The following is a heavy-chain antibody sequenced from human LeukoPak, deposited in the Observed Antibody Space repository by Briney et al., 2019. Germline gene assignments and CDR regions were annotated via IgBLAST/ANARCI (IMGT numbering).Heavy chain of an antibody. CDR1: GGSFSGYY. Sequence: SETLSLTCAVYGGSFSGYYWSWIRQPPGKGLEWIGEINHSGSTNYNPSLKSRVTISVDTSKNQFSLKLSSVTAADTAVYYRARAVILRFLEWLPHGMDVWGQGTTVTVSS. CDR2: INHSGST. D-gene: IGHD3-3*01. V-gene: IGHV4-34*01. J-gene: IGHJ6*02. CDR3: ARAVILRFLEWLPHGMDV.